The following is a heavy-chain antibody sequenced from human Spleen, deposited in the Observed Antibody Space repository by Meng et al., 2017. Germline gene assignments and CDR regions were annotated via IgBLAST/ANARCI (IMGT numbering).Heavy chain of an antibody. D-gene: IGHD3-9*01. V-gene: IGHV3-9*01. J-gene: IGHJ6*02. CDR1: GFTFVAYA. CDR2: ISWNSGSI. CDR3: AKGRPKPLSYFDYFLAGGMDV. Sequence: GGSLRLSFASSGFTFVAYAMNWVPQAPGKGLEWASGISWNSGSINYADSVKGRFTISRDHARNSLYLQMNSLRPEDTALYYCAKGRPKPLSYFDYFLAGGMDVWGQGTTVTVSS.